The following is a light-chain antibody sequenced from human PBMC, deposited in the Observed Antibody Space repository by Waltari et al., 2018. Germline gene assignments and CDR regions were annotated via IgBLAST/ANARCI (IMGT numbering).Light chain of an antibody. CDR3: CSHRSGNTWI. CDR1: NSDIGAYSD. Sequence: QTALTQPPSVSKSLGQSVTISCTGTNSDIGAYSDVSWYQQHPGAVPTLLIYDVTKRPSGVSDRFSGSKSGITASLTISGLQPEDEADHYCCSHRSGNTWIFGGGTRLTVL. J-gene: IGLJ3*02. V-gene: IGLV2-11*01. CDR2: DVT.